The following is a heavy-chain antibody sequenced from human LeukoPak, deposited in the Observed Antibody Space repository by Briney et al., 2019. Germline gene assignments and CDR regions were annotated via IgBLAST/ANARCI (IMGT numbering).Heavy chain of an antibody. CDR3: ARGRGSDYYHYYYMDV. Sequence: GRSLRLSCAGSEFSIDDFAMHWVRQAPGKGLEWVSSINWNSGSVAYAVSVKGRFTISRENAKNSLYLQMNSLRAEDMGLYYCARGRGSDYYHYYYMDVWGKGTTVTVSS. CDR2: INWNSGSV. CDR1: EFSIDDFA. J-gene: IGHJ6*03. D-gene: IGHD6-19*01. V-gene: IGHV3-9*03.